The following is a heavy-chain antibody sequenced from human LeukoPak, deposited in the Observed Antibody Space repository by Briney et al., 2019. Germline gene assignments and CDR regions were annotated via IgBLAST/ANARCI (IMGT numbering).Heavy chain of an antibody. V-gene: IGHV3-48*01. J-gene: IGHJ4*02. CDR2: IGGSSSTI. D-gene: IGHD2-21*01. Sequence: SGGSLRLSCAASGFTFSSYTMNWVRQAPGKGLEWVSYIGGSSSTIYYADSVEGRFTISRDNAKNSLYLQMNSLRAEDTAVYYCARADWDYWGQGTLVTVSS. CDR3: ARADWDY. CDR1: GFTFSSYT.